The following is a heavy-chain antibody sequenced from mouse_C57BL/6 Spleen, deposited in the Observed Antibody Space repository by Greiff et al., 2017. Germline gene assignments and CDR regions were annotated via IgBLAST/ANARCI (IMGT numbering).Heavy chain of an antibody. CDR2: IDPSDSYT. V-gene: IGHV1-69*01. CDR3: ARYEGYDYGAMDY. Sequence: QVQLKQPGAELVMPGASVKLSCKASGYTFTSYWMHWVKQRPGQGLEWIGEIDPSDSYTNYNQKFKGKSTLTVDKSSSTAYMQLSSLTSEDSAVYYCARYEGYDYGAMDYWGQGTSVTVSS. CDR1: GYTFTSYW. D-gene: IGHD2-4*01. J-gene: IGHJ4*01.